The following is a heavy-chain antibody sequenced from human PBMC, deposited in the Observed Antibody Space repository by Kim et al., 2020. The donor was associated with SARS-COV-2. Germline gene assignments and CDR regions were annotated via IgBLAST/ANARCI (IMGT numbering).Heavy chain of an antibody. J-gene: IGHJ3*02. CDR1: GGSISSYY. Sequence: SETLSLTCTVSGGSISSYYWSWIRQPPGKGLEWIGYIYYSGSTNYNPSLKSRVTISVDTSKNQFSLKLSSVTAADTAVYYCASPGGYCSGGSCYSRYAFDIWGQGTMVTVSS. V-gene: IGHV4-59*08. CDR2: IYYSGST. D-gene: IGHD2-15*01. CDR3: ASPGGYCSGGSCYSRYAFDI.